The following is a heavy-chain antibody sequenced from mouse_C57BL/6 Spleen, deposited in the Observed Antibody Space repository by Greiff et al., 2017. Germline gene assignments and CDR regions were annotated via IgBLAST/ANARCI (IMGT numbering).Heavy chain of an antibody. D-gene: IGHD2-5*01. CDR2: IYPRSGNT. Sequence: QVQLKQSGAELARPGASVKLSCKASGYTFTSYGISWVKQRTGQGLEWIGEIYPRSGNTYYNEKFKGKATLTADKSSSTAYMELRSLTSEDSAVYFCAREAYYSNPRFAYWGQGTLVTVSA. J-gene: IGHJ3*01. V-gene: IGHV1-81*01. CDR1: GYTFTSYG. CDR3: AREAYYSNPRFAY.